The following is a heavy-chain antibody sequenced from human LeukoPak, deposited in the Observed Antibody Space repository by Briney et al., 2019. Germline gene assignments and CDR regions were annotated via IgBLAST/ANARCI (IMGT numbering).Heavy chain of an antibody. Sequence: PSETLSLTCAVYGGSFSGYYWSWFARPQGKGWSGMGEIILIGSTNYNPSLKSRVTISVDTSKNQFSLKLSSVTAADTAVYYCARAALGYCSGGSCRNDAFDIWGQGTMVTVSS. CDR1: GGSFSGYY. J-gene: IGHJ3*02. CDR2: IILIGST. V-gene: IGHV4-34*12. CDR3: ARAALGYCSGGSCRNDAFDI. D-gene: IGHD2-15*01.